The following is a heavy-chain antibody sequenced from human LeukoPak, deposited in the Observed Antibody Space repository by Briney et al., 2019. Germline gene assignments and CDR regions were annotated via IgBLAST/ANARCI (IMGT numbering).Heavy chain of an antibody. V-gene: IGHV3-11*01. J-gene: IGHJ4*02. CDR3: ARDATWLYGDSYYFDY. D-gene: IGHD4-17*01. CDR2: ISSSGSTI. CDR1: GFTFSDYY. Sequence: GGSLRLSCAASGFTFSDYYMSWIRQAPGKGLEWVSYISSSGSTIYYADSVKGRFTISRDNAKNSLYLQMNSLRAEDTAVYYCARDATWLYGDSYYFDYWGQGTLVTVSS.